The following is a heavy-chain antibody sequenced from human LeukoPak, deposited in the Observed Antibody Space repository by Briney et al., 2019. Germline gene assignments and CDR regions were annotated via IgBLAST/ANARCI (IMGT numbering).Heavy chain of an antibody. CDR2: ISGSGDTT. D-gene: IGHD3-10*01. V-gene: IGHV3-23*01. J-gene: IGHJ4*02. CDR1: GFTFSSFA. CDR3: AKDLRSSPRGQHF. Sequence: GGSLRLSCAASGFTFSSFAMNWVRQAPEKGLEWVSAISGSGDTTYYADSVKGRFTISRDNSKNTLCLQMNSLGAEDTAVYYCAKDLRSSPRGQHFWGQGTLVTVSS.